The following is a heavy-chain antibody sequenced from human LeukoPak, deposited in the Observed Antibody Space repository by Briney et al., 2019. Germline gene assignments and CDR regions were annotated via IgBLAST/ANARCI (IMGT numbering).Heavy chain of an antibody. CDR1: GVTISSYY. CDR2: IHDSGST. J-gene: IGHJ4*02. D-gene: IGHD6-19*01. V-gene: IGHV4-59*08. Sequence: SETLSLICTVSGVTISSYYWNWIRQPPGKGLEWIGYIHDSGSTTYNPSLKSRGAISVDTSKNKFSLKLSSVPAAVTVLDYSARGYDSGLAFAYWGQGSLVTVSS. CDR3: ARGYDSGLAFAY.